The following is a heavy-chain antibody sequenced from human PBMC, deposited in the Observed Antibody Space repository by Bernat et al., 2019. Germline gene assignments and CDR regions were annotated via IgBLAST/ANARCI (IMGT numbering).Heavy chain of an antibody. J-gene: IGHJ3*02. Sequence: EVQLLESGGGLVQPGGSLGLSCAASGFTFSSYAMSWVRQAPGKGLEWVSAISGSGGSTYYADSVKGRFTISRDNSKNTLYLQMNSLRAEDTAVYYCAKDWQQLPDAFDIWGQGTMVTVSS. CDR2: ISGSGGST. CDR1: GFTFSSYA. V-gene: IGHV3-23*01. D-gene: IGHD6-13*01. CDR3: AKDWQQLPDAFDI.